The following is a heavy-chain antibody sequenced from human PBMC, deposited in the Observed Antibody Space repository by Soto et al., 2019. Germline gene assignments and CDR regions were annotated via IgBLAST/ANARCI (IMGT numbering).Heavy chain of an antibody. D-gene: IGHD6-13*01. Sequence: GGSLRLSCAASGFTFSSYAMSWVRQAPGKGLEWVSAISGSGGSTYYADSVKGRFTISRDNSKNTLYLQMNSLRAEDTAVYYCAKGKDSGSWYAVGFDYWGRGTLDTASS. CDR2: ISGSGGST. CDR1: GFTFSSYA. CDR3: AKGKDSGSWYAVGFDY. J-gene: IGHJ4*02. V-gene: IGHV3-23*01.